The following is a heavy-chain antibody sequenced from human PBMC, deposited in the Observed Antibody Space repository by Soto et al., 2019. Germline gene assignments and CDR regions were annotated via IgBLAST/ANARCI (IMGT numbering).Heavy chain of an antibody. Sequence: QVQLVQSGAEVKKPGASVKVSCKASGYSFTTYNLHWVRQAPGQGLGWMGIINPSVGSTTYAQSFQDRVTMTRDTATSTVYIELSSLKSEDTAVYYCARARDMDVWGQGTTVTVSS. CDR3: ARARDMDV. CDR2: INPSVGST. V-gene: IGHV1-46*01. J-gene: IGHJ6*02. CDR1: GYSFTTYN.